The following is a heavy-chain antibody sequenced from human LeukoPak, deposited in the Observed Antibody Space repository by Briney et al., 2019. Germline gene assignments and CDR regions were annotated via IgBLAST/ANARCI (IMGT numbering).Heavy chain of an antibody. CDR3: ARAWKYYHDSSGPDWFDP. V-gene: IGHV4-59*01. Sequence: IPSETLSLTCTVSGGSISSYYWSWIRQPPGKGLEWIGYIYYSGSTNYNPSLKSRVTISEDTSKNQFSLKLSSVTAADTAVYYCARAWKYYHDSSGPDWFDPWGQGTLVTVSS. D-gene: IGHD3-22*01. CDR2: IYYSGST. J-gene: IGHJ5*02. CDR1: GGSISSYY.